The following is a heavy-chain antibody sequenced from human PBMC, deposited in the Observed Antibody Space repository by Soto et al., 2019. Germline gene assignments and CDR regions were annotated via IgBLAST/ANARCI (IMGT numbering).Heavy chain of an antibody. CDR2: ISFDGGNQ. Sequence: QVQLVESGGGVVQPGWSLRLSCAASGFDFNTYGLHWVRQAPGKGLEWVAAISFDGGNQYYADSVKGRFTISRDKSNSTLYLQMNSLGAEDTATYFCAKDSSVTAAGSGGWFDPWGPGTLVIVSS. J-gene: IGHJ5*02. D-gene: IGHD6-13*01. V-gene: IGHV3-30*18. CDR3: AKDSSVTAAGSGGWFDP. CDR1: GFDFNTYG.